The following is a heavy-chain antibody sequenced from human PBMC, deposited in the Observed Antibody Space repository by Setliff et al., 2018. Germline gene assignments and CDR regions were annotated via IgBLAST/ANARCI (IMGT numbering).Heavy chain of an antibody. J-gene: IGHJ4*02. D-gene: IGHD3-10*01. Sequence: GGSLRLSCAASGFTFGSSWITWVRQAPGKGLERVAIINPDGSEKYYVDSVKGRFTISRDNAKNSLYLQMKSLRADDTAVYYCARPGRSNYWDSFDYWGQGTLVTVSS. CDR1: GFTFGSSW. CDR3: ARPGRSNYWDSFDY. V-gene: IGHV3-7*01. CDR2: INPDGSEK.